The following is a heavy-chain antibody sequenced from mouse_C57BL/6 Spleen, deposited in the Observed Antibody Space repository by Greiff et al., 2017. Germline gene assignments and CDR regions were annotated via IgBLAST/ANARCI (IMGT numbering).Heavy chain of an antibody. CDR2: LNPNNGGT. CDR3: ARDYYGSSYGYFDY. V-gene: IGHV1-26*01. Sequence: VQLQQSGPELVKPGASVKISCKASGYTFTDYYMNWVKQSHGKSLEWIGDLNPNNGGTSYNQKFKGKATLTVDKSSSTAYMELRSLTSEDSAVYYCARDYYGSSYGYFDYWGQGTTLTVSS. CDR1: GYTFTDYY. D-gene: IGHD1-1*01. J-gene: IGHJ2*01.